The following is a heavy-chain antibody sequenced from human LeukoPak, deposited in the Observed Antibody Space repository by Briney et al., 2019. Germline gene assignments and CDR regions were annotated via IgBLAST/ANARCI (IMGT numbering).Heavy chain of an antibody. Sequence: PSESVSLTCTVSGGSISSSSYYWDWIRQPPGKGLEWIGSIYYSGSTYYNPSLKSRVTISVDTSKNQFSLKLSSVTAADTAVYYCARRRNTVTNNWFDPWGQEPVDTVSS. CDR1: GGSISSSSYY. V-gene: IGHV4-39*01. CDR2: IYYSGST. J-gene: IGHJ5*02. CDR3: ARRRNTVTNNWFDP. D-gene: IGHD4-11*01.